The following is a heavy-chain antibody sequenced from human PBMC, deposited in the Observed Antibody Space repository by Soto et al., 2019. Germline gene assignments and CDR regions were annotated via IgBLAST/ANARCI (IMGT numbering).Heavy chain of an antibody. CDR3: ARALLTATLTPTRRVGWFDP. J-gene: IGHJ5*02. V-gene: IGHV4-30-2*01. Sequence: QLQLQESGSGLVKPSQTLSLTCAVSGGSISSGGYSWSWIRQPPGKGLEWIGYIYHTGSTSYSPSLKSRVTISQDKSKNQFSLKLTSVTAADTAVYFCARALLTATLTPTRRVGWFDPWGQGALVTVSS. CDR2: IYHTGST. D-gene: IGHD4-17*01. CDR1: GGSISSGGYS.